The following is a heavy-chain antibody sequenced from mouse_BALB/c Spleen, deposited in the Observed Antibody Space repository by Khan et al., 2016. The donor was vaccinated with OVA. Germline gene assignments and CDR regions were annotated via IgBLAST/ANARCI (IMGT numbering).Heavy chain of an antibody. CDR1: GFSLSEYG. J-gene: IGHJ4*01. CDR3: AKGVWSYYYTMDY. Sequence: QVQLKQSGPGLVAPSQNLSITCTVSGFSLSEYGVSWIRQPPGKGLEWLGVIWGGGSTYYNSALKSRLSIRKDNSKSQVFLKMSSLQSDDTAMYYCAKGVWSYYYTMDYWGQGTSVTVSS. CDR2: IWGGGST. V-gene: IGHV2-6-5*01.